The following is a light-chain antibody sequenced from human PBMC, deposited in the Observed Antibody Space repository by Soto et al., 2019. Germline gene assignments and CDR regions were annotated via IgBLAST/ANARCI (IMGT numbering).Light chain of an antibody. CDR3: QQRSDWEFT. CDR1: ENVRSY. Sequence: EIVLTQSPGTLSLSPGERATLSCRASENVRSYLAWYQQKPGQAPRLLIYNASKRATGIPARFSGSGSGTDFTLTVSSLEPEDFAIYYCQQRSDWEFTFGPGTRVDIK. CDR2: NAS. V-gene: IGKV3-11*01. J-gene: IGKJ3*01.